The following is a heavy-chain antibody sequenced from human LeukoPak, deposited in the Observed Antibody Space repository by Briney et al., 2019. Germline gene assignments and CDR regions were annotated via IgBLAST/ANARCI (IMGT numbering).Heavy chain of an antibody. CDR3: ARGSMVRGVMNYYYYYGMDV. CDR1: GVSISSGGYS. D-gene: IGHD3-10*01. J-gene: IGHJ6*02. CDR2: IYHSAST. Sequence: PSQTLSLTCAVSGVSISSGGYSWSWIRQPPGKGLEWIGYIYHSASTYYNPSLKSRVTISVDRSKNQFSLKLSSVTAADTAVYYCARGSMVRGVMNYYYYYGMDVWGQGTTVTVSS. V-gene: IGHV4-30-2*01.